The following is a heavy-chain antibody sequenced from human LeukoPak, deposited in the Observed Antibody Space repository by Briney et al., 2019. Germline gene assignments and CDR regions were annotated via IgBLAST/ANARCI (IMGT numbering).Heavy chain of an antibody. J-gene: IGHJ5*02. CDR2: ISSSGSTI. Sequence: PGGSLRLSCAASGFTFSDYYMSWIRQAPGKGLEWVSYISSSGSTIYYADSVKGRFTISRDNAKNSLYLQMNSLRAEDTAVYYCARDGADVATSWFDPWGQGTLVTVSS. D-gene: IGHD5-12*01. CDR1: GFTFSDYY. CDR3: ARDGADVATSWFDP. V-gene: IGHV3-11*04.